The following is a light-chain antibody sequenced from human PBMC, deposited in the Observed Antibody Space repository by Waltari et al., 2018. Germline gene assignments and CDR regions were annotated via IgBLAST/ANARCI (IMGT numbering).Light chain of an antibody. CDR2: DAS. CDR3: QHYVRLPVT. CDR1: QSVSRA. J-gene: IGKJ1*01. Sequence: EIVLTQSPGTLSLSLGERATLSCRASQSVSRALAWYQQKPGQAPRLLIYDASTRATGIPDRFSGSGSGTDFSLTISRLEPDDFAVYYCQHYVRLPVTFGQGTTVEI. V-gene: IGKV3-20*01.